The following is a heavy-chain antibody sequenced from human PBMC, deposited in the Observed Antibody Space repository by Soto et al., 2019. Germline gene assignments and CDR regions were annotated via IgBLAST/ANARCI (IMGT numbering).Heavy chain of an antibody. J-gene: IGHJ5*02. CDR2: IWSAGLT. CDR1: GFTVSSKY. CDR3: ARELPPDL. V-gene: IGHV3-53*01. D-gene: IGHD2-15*01. Sequence: GGALRLSCAASGFTVSSKYMNWVRQAPGKGLEWVSIIWSAGLTYYADSVRGRFTISRDISKNILFLQMNNLRAEDSAIYYCARELPPDLWGQGTLVTGSS.